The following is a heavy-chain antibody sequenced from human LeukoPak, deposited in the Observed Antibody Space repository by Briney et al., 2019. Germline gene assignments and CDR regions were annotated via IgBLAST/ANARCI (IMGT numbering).Heavy chain of an antibody. CDR1: GFTFSDYY. CDR3: AKNPGSGYCSSTSCYHYYYYGMDV. Sequence: GGSLRLSCAASGFTFSDYYMSWLRQAPGKGLEWVSYISSSGSTIYYADSVKGRFSISRDNAKNSLYLQMNSLRAEDTAVYYCAKNPGSGYCSSTSCYHYYYYGMDVWGQGTTVTVSS. V-gene: IGHV3-11*04. D-gene: IGHD2-2*01. CDR2: ISSSGSTI. J-gene: IGHJ6*02.